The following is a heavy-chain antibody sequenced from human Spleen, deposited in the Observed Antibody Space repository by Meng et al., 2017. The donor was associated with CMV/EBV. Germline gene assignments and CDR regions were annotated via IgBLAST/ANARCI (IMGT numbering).Heavy chain of an antibody. D-gene: IGHD4-17*01. V-gene: IGHV3-11*01. CDR1: GFSFSAYD. CDR2: IRGIWSTI. J-gene: IGHJ5*02. CDR3: ARLGAFKDGFDP. Sequence: CAFSGFSFSAYDMGLIRHAPAKGLARVSYIRGIWSTIYHSDSVLDRFTTSRDNATNSLYLQTNTLRDDDTAVYYCARLGAFKDGFDPWGQGTLVTVSS.